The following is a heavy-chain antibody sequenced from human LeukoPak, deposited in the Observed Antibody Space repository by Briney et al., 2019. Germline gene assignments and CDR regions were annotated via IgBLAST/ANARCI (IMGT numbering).Heavy chain of an antibody. Sequence: PGGSLRLSCATSGFTFSSYGMHWVRQAPGKGLEWVAIIWYDGSNKYYADSVKGRFTISRDSSKNTLSLQMNSLRVEDTAVYYCAKDNKRYSCDYWGQGTLVTVSS. J-gene: IGHJ4*02. V-gene: IGHV3-30*02. CDR3: AKDNKRYSCDY. CDR1: GFTFSSYG. D-gene: IGHD5-18*01. CDR2: IWYDGSNK.